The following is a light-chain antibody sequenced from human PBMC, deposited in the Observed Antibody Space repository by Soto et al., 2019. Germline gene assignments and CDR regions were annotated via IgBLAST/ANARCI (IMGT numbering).Light chain of an antibody. V-gene: IGKV3-20*01. CDR2: GAS. CDR3: QQYGSSPIT. J-gene: IGKJ5*01. Sequence: EIVRTQSPATLSLSPGKRATLSCRASQSISSSYLAWYQQRPGQAPRLLIYGASSRATGIPDRFSGSGSGTDFTLTISRLEPEDFAVYYCQQYGSSPITFGQGTRLEI. CDR1: QSISSSY.